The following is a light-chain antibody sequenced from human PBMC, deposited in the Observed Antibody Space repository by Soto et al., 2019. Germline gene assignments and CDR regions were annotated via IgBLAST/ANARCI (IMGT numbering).Light chain of an antibody. V-gene: IGLV2-23*03. Sequence: QSALTQPASVSGSPGQSITISCTGTSNDIKNYNLVSWYQQHPGKAPKLMIYEGSKRPSGVSNRFSGSKSGTTASLTISGLQAEDEADYYCYSYATYSTVVVFGGGTKVTVL. CDR1: SNDIKNYNL. CDR3: YSYATYSTVVV. CDR2: EGS. J-gene: IGLJ2*01.